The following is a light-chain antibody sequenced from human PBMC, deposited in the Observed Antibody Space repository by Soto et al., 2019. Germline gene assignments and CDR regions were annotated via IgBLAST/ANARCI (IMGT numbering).Light chain of an antibody. CDR1: QGISNY. Sequence: DIQMTQSPSDMSASVGDRVTITCRASQGISNYLAWFQQKPGEVPKRLLYAASTLEDGVPSRFSGSGSGTEFTLTIRSLQPEDSDTYYCLQHNSLPYTFGQGTRLEIK. V-gene: IGKV1-17*03. J-gene: IGKJ2*01. CDR3: LQHNSLPYT. CDR2: AAS.